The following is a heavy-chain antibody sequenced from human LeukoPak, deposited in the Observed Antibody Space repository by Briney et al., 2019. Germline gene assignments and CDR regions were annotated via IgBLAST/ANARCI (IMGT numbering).Heavy chain of an antibody. J-gene: IGHJ4*02. CDR2: IYTSGST. CDR1: GGSISSGSYY. D-gene: IGHD3-22*01. Sequence: SQTLSLTCTVSGGSISSGSYYWSWIRQPPGKGLEWIGRIYTSGSTHYNPSLKSRVTISVDTSKNQFSLKLSSVTAADTAVYYCARDGGYYDSSGYYYYFDYWGQGTLVTVSS. V-gene: IGHV4-61*02. CDR3: ARDGGYYDSSGYYYYFDY.